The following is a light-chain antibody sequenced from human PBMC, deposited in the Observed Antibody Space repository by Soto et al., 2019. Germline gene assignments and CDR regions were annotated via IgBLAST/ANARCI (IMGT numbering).Light chain of an antibody. CDR2: DVS. CDR3: QQYDNRPLT. J-gene: IGKJ2*01. Sequence: DIQMTQSPSSLSASVGDRVTITCQASQDIRNYLNWYQQKPGKAPKLLIYDVSNLKIGVPSRFSGSGSGAYFTFTISSLQPDDIATYYCQQYDNRPLTFGQWTKLVIK. CDR1: QDIRNY. V-gene: IGKV1-33*01.